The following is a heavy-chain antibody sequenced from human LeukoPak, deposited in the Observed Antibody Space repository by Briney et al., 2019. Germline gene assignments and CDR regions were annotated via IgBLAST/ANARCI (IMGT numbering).Heavy chain of an antibody. V-gene: IGHV1-2*02. J-gene: IGHJ4*02. CDR3: ARDRVGSGWPRPWYFEF. CDR1: GYTFTNYY. CDR2: INPNTGAT. D-gene: IGHD6-19*01. Sequence: ASVKVSCKPSGYTFTNYYLHWVRQAPGQGLEWMGWINPNTGATIYAEKFQGRVTMTRDTSIDTADMEMRSLRSDDTAVYYCARDRVGSGWPRPWYFEFWGQGTLITVSS.